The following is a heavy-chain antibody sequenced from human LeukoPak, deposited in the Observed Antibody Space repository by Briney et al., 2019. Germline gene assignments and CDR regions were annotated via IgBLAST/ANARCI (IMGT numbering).Heavy chain of an antibody. Sequence: QSGGSLRLSCAASGFTFSSYAMSWVRQAPGKGLEWVSAISGSGGSTYYADSVKGRFTISRDNSKNTLYLQMNSLRAEDTAVYYCAKSGFLELPYYYGMDVWGQGTTVTVSS. V-gene: IGHV3-23*01. CDR2: ISGSGGST. CDR1: GFTFSSYA. J-gene: IGHJ6*02. CDR3: AKSGFLELPYYYGMDV. D-gene: IGHD3-3*01.